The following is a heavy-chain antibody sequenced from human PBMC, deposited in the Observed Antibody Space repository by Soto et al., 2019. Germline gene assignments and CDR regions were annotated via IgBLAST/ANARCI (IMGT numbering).Heavy chain of an antibody. Sequence: GESLKISCKGSGYSFIDYWIGWVRQMPGKGLEWMGIIYPGDSDTRYSPSFQGQVTISADKSISTAYLQWSSLKVSDTAMYYCARLKYSSSPGFDYWGQGTLATVSS. CDR3: ARLKYSSSPGFDY. CDR1: GYSFIDYW. CDR2: IYPGDSDT. V-gene: IGHV5-51*01. J-gene: IGHJ4*02. D-gene: IGHD6-6*01.